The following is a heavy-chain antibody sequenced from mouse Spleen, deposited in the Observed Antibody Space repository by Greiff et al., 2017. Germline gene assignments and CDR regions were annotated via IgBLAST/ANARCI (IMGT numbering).Heavy chain of an antibody. J-gene: IGHJ1*01. CDR3: ARRGVWLRQYFDV. V-gene: IGHV1-26*01. Sequence: EVQLQQSGPELVKPGASVKISCKASGYTFTDYYMNWVKQSHGKSLEWIGDINPNNGGTSYNQKFKGKATLTVDKSSSTAYMELRSLTSEDSAVYYCARRGVWLRQYFDVWGAGTTVTVSS. D-gene: IGHD2-2*01. CDR1: GYTFTDYY. CDR2: INPNNGGT.